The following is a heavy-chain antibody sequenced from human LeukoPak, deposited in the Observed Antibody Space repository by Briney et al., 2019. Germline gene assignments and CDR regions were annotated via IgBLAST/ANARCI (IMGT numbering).Heavy chain of an antibody. CDR3: ARFSAGHNYDSSGLDY. V-gene: IGHV4-39*07. J-gene: IGHJ4*02. Sequence: SETLSLTCTVSGGSISSSSYYWGWIRQPPGKELQWIASVYYSGRTNYSPSLKSRVTISVDTSKNQFSLKLSSVTAADTAVYYCARFSAGHNYDSSGLDYWGQGTLVTVSS. CDR2: VYYSGRT. CDR1: GGSISSSSYY. D-gene: IGHD3-22*01.